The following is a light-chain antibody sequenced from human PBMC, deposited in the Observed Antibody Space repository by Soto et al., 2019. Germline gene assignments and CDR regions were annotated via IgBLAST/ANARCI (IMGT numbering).Light chain of an antibody. CDR1: SGHSSYI. Sequence: QLVLTQSSSASASLGSSVKLTCTLSSGHSSYIIAWHQQQPGKAPRYLMKLEGSGSYNKGSGVPDRFSGSSSGADRYLTISNLQSEDEADYYCETWDSNTHRVFGGGTKVTVL. CDR3: ETWDSNTHRV. J-gene: IGLJ2*01. V-gene: IGLV4-60*03. CDR2: LEGSGSY.